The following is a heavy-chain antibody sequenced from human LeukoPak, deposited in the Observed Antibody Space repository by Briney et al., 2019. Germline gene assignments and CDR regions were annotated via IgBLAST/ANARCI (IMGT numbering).Heavy chain of an antibody. V-gene: IGHV3-21*01. Sequence: GGSLRLSCAAPGFTFSSYSMNWVRQAPGKGLEWVSSISSSSSYIYYADSVKGRFTISRDNAKNSLYLQMNSLRAEDTAVYYCARDLSRDIVVVPAAMGWFDPWGQGTLVTVSS. CDR2: ISSSSSYI. J-gene: IGHJ5*02. CDR1: GFTFSSYS. CDR3: ARDLSRDIVVVPAAMGWFDP. D-gene: IGHD2-2*01.